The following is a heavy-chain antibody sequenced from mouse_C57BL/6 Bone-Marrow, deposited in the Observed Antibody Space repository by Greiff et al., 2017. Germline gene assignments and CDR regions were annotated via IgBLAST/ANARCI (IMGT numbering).Heavy chain of an antibody. CDR3: TTTVVSYWYFDV. J-gene: IGHJ1*03. Sequence: VQLQQSGAELVRPGASVKLSCTASGFNIKDDYMHWVKQRPEQGLEWIGWIEPENGDTEYASKFQGKATITADTSSNTAYLQLSSLTSEDTAVYYCTTTVVSYWYFDVWGTGTTVTVSS. CDR1: GFNIKDDY. V-gene: IGHV14-4*01. D-gene: IGHD1-1*01. CDR2: IEPENGDT.